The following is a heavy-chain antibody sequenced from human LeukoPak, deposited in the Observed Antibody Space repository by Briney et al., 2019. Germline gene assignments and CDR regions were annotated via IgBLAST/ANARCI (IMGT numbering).Heavy chain of an antibody. CDR2: IYYSGST. CDR1: GDSISSYY. Sequence: PSETLSLTCTVSGDSISSYYWSWIRQPPGKGLEWIGYIYYSGSTNYNPSLKSRVTISIDTSKYQFSLKLSSVTAADTAVYYCARGLLDGYTHPAAFDIWGQGTMVTVSS. CDR3: ARGLLDGYTHPAAFDI. V-gene: IGHV4-59*01. D-gene: IGHD5-24*01. J-gene: IGHJ3*02.